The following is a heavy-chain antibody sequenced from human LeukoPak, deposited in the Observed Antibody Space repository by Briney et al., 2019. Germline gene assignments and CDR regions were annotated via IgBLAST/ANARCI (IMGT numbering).Heavy chain of an antibody. CDR3: VRDKMMDDRGVGFDP. J-gene: IGHJ5*02. D-gene: IGHD1-1*01. V-gene: IGHV3-74*01. Sequence: HPGGSLRLSCAASGFTFSTSWMYWVRQAPGKGLMYVSRINIDGSITTYADSVKGRFTISRDNTKNTLYLQMNSLGAEDTAVYYCVRDKMMDDRGVGFDPWGQGTLVTVSS. CDR1: GFTFSTSW. CDR2: INIDGSIT.